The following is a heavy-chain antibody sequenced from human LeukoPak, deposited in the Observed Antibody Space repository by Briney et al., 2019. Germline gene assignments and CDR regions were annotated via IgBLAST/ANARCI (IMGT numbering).Heavy chain of an antibody. J-gene: IGHJ3*02. V-gene: IGHV3-21*01. D-gene: IGHD2-21*02. CDR1: GFTFSSYS. CDR3: ARQRCGGDCYSGAFDI. CDR2: ISSSRSYI. Sequence: GGSLRLSCAASGFTFSSYSMNWVRRAPGKGLEWVSFISSSRSYIYYADSVKGRFTISRDNAKNSLYLQMNSLRAEDTALYYCARQRCGGDCYSGAFDIWGQGTMVTVSS.